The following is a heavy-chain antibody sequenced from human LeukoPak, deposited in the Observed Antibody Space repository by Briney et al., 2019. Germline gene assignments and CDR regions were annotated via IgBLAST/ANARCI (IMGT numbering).Heavy chain of an antibody. J-gene: IGHJ4*02. D-gene: IGHD3-10*01. V-gene: IGHV3-23*01. CDR2: FTGSGDTT. CDR1: GFTFSSYA. Sequence: GGSLRLSCAASGFTFSSYAMSWVRQAPGKGLEWVSTFTGSGDTTYYADSVKGRFTISRDNSKKKLYLQMNSLRAEDTAIYYCATDMVREYDYWGQGTLVTVAS. CDR3: ATDMVREYDY.